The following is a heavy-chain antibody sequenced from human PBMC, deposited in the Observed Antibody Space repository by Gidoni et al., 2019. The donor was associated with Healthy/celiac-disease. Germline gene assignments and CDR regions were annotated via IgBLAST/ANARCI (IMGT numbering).Heavy chain of an antibody. D-gene: IGHD1-26*01. V-gene: IGHV1-58*01. CDR2: IVVGSGNT. CDR3: AAEGYSGSYYFDY. Sequence: QMQLVQSGPEVKKPGTSVKVSCQASGFTFTSSAVQWVRQARGQRLEWIGWIVVGSGNTNYAQKFQERVTITRDMSTSTAYMELSSLRSEDTAVYYCAAEGYSGSYYFDYWGQGTLVTVSS. CDR1: GFTFTSSA. J-gene: IGHJ4*02.